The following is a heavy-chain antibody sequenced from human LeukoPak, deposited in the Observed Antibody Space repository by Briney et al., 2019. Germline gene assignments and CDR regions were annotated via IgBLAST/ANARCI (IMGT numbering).Heavy chain of an antibody. V-gene: IGHV1-3*01. J-gene: IGHJ4*02. Sequence: ASVKVSCKASGYTFTSYAMHWVRQAPGQRLEWMGWINAGNGNTKYSQKFRGRVTITRDTSASTAYMELSSLRSEDTAVYYCARDHSYYYDSSGYYYYWGQGTLVTVSS. D-gene: IGHD3-22*01. CDR2: INAGNGNT. CDR3: ARDHSYYYDSSGYYYY. CDR1: GYTFTSYA.